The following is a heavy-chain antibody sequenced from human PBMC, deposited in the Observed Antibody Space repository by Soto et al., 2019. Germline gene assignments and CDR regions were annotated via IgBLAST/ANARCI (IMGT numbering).Heavy chain of an antibody. Sequence: EVQLLESGGGLVQPGESLRLSCAASGFTFSSYAMTWVRQAPGKGLEWVSSISSGGDYTYFADSVKGRFTISRDNSKDTLRVEDTAIYYWAKDSRSHPQGWFDPWGQGTLVTVSS. V-gene: IGHV3-23*01. D-gene: IGHD1-26*01. CDR3: AKDSRSHPQGWFDP. CDR2: ISSGGDYT. CDR1: GFTFSSYA. J-gene: IGHJ5*02.